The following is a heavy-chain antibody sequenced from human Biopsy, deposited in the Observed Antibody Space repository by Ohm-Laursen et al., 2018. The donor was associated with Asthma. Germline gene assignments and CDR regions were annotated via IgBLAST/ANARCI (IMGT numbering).Heavy chain of an antibody. Sequence: SLRLSCTASGFTVSRDHMFWVRQAPGKGLEWVSVIYSGGTSHTADSVRGRFTISRDYSKNTLYLQMHSLRAEDTAVYYCARGDSSNWSHYYFDYWGQGALVTVSS. CDR1: GFTVSRDH. V-gene: IGHV3-53*01. CDR3: ARGDSSNWSHYYFDY. J-gene: IGHJ4*02. CDR2: IYSGGTS. D-gene: IGHD3-22*01.